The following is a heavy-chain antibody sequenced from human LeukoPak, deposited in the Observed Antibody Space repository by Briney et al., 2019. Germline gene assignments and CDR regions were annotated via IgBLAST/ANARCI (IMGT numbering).Heavy chain of an antibody. V-gene: IGHV3-23*01. CDR3: AKGRPYGDYVSDFDY. J-gene: IGHJ4*02. D-gene: IGHD4-17*01. Sequence: GGSLRLSCAASGFAFNSYVMSWVRQTPGKGPEWVSYISTRGGSTYYADSVKGRFTISRDNSKNTLNLQMNSLRAEDTAVYYCAKGRPYGDYVSDFDYWGQGTLVTVSS. CDR1: GFAFNSYV. CDR2: ISTRGGST.